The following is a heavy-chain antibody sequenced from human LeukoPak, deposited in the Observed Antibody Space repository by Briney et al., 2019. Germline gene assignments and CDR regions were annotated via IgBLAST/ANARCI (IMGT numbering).Heavy chain of an antibody. CDR3: ARGRGTAPDY. Sequence: SGTLSLTCTVSGASISSHYWNWIRQPPGKGLEWIGYIYYSGSTYYNPSLKSRVTISVDTSKNQFSLKLSSVTAADTAVYYCARGRGTAPDYWGQGTLVTVSS. CDR1: GASISSHY. D-gene: IGHD1-7*01. J-gene: IGHJ4*02. V-gene: IGHV4-59*11. CDR2: IYYSGST.